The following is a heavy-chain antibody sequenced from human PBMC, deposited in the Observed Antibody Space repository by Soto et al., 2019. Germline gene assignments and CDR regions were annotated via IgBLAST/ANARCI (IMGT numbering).Heavy chain of an antibody. CDR1: GGSFSGYY. D-gene: IGHD6-13*01. CDR3: ARGSVWQQLVRRNWFDP. Sequence: PSETLSLTCAVYGGSFSGYYWSWIRQPPGKGLEWIGEINHSGSTNYNPSLKSRVTISVDTSKNQFSLKLSSVTAADTAVYYCARGSVWQQLVRRNWFDPWGQGTLVTVSS. J-gene: IGHJ5*02. CDR2: INHSGST. V-gene: IGHV4-34*01.